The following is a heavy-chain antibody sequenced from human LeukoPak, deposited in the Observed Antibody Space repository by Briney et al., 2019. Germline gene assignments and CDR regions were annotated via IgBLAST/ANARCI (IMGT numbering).Heavy chain of an antibody. CDR3: ASLDYCSGGSCYPRIAAFRI. CDR1: GYTFTGYY. D-gene: IGHD2-15*01. Sequence: ASVKVSCKASGYTFTGYYMHWVRQAPGQGLEWMGWINPKSGGTNYAQKFQGRVTMTRDTSISTAYMESRLRHDDTAVYYCASLDYCSGGSCYPRIAAFRIWGQGTMVTVSS. CDR2: INPKSGGT. V-gene: IGHV1-2*02. J-gene: IGHJ3*02.